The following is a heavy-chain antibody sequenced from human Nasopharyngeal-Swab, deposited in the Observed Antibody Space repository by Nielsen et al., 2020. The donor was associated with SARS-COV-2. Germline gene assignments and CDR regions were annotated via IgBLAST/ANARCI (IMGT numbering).Heavy chain of an antibody. J-gene: IGHJ4*02. CDR1: GGSISSSSYY. Sequence: SETLSLTCTVSGGSISSSSYYWGWIRQPPGKGLEWIGSIYYSGSTYYNPSLKSRVTISVDTSKNQFSLKLSSVTAADTAVYYCARDESGRFDYWGQGTLVTVSS. CDR2: IYYSGST. V-gene: IGHV4-39*07. CDR3: ARDESGRFDY. D-gene: IGHD3-3*01.